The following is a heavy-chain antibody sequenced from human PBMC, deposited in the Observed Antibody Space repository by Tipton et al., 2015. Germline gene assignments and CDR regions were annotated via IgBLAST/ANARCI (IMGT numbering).Heavy chain of an antibody. V-gene: IGHV1-2*02. Sequence: QLVQSGAEVKKPGASVQVSCKASGNTFTDYYIHWVRQAPGQGLEWMGWINPNSGGTNYAQKFKGRVTMTRDTSIRTAYMELRRLRSDDTAVYYCARDRVSSRAMDVWGQGTTVTVSS. CDR1: GNTFTDYY. D-gene: IGHD6-13*01. CDR3: ARDRVSSRAMDV. J-gene: IGHJ6*02. CDR2: INPNSGGT.